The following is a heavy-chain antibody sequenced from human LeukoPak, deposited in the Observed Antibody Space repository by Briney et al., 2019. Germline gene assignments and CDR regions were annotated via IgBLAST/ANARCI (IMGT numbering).Heavy chain of an antibody. Sequence: ASVKVSCKASGYTFTGYYMHWVRQAPGQGLEWMGWINPNSGGTNYAQKFQGWVTMTRDTSISPAYMELSRLRSDDTAVYYCARALTGYSSSWRGNWFDPWGQGTLVTVSS. CDR2: INPNSGGT. CDR3: ARALTGYSSSWRGNWFDP. CDR1: GYTFTGYY. J-gene: IGHJ5*02. V-gene: IGHV1-2*04. D-gene: IGHD6-13*01.